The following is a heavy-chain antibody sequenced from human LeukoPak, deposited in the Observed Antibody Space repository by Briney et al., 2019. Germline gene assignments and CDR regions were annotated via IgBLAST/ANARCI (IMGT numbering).Heavy chain of an antibody. Sequence: HPGGSLRLSCAASGFTFSSYDMHWVRQAPGKGLEWASAIGTAGDTYYPDSVKGRFTISRENAKNSLYLQMNSLRAGDTAVYYCARGRFYYDSSTYGHRRENLSPFDSWGQGTLVTVSS. CDR3: ARGRFYYDSSTYGHRRENLSPFDS. CDR1: GFTFSSYD. D-gene: IGHD3-22*01. V-gene: IGHV3-13*04. J-gene: IGHJ4*02. CDR2: IGTAGDT.